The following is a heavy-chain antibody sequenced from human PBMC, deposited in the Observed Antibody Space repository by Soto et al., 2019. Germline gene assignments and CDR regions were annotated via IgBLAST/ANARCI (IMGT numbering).Heavy chain of an antibody. CDR1: GGTFSSYA. V-gene: IGHV1-69*01. D-gene: IGHD3-9*01. CDR3: ARAVIRYFDWLSSYYFDY. Sequence: QVQLVQSGAEVKKPGSSVKVSCKASGGTFSSYAISWVRQAPGQGLEWMGGIIPIFGTANYAQKLQGRVTITADESTSTAYMELSRLRSEDTAVYYCARAVIRYFDWLSSYYFDYWGQGTLVTVSS. J-gene: IGHJ4*02. CDR2: IIPIFGTA.